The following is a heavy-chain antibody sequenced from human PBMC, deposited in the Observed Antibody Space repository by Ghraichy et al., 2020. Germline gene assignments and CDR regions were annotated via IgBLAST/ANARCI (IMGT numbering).Heavy chain of an antibody. CDR3: AIGRVISGTYYPVDY. CDR1: GFTVSTNY. Sequence: GGSLRLSCAASGFTVSTNYMSWVRQAPGKGLEWVSVIYSGGTTYHGDSVKGRFTISRDNSKNTVFLQMNSLRAEDTAVYYCAIGRVISGTYYPVDYWGQGTLVTVSS. D-gene: IGHD1-26*01. V-gene: IGHV3-53*01. CDR2: IYSGGTT. J-gene: IGHJ4*02.